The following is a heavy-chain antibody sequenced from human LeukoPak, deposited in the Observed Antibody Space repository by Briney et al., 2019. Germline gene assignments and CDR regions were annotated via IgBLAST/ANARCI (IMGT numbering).Heavy chain of an antibody. CDR3: ATNCGGDCYSTAGFDY. CDR1: GGSISSYY. CDR2: IYYSGST. J-gene: IGHJ4*02. V-gene: IGHV4-59*12. Sequence: SETLSLTCTVSGGSISSYYWSWIRQPPGKGLEWIGYIYYSGSTNYNPSLKSRVTISVDTSKNQFSLKLSSVTAADTAVYYCATNCGGDCYSTAGFDYWGQGTLVTVSS. D-gene: IGHD2-21*02.